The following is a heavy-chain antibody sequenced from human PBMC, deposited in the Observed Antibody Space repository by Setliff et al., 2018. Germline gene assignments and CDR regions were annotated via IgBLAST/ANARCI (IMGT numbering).Heavy chain of an antibody. CDR3: ARDNRARHYMDV. J-gene: IGHJ6*03. CDR2: ILFSGDT. D-gene: IGHD3-10*01. V-gene: IGHV4-38-2*02. CDR1: GYSISSGFS. Sequence: SETLSLTCAVSGYSISSGFSWVWIRQSPGKGLEWIGRILFSGDTYYNPSLNSRVTISADTSKNQFSLNLSSVTAADTAVYYCARDNRARHYMDVWGKGTAVTVS.